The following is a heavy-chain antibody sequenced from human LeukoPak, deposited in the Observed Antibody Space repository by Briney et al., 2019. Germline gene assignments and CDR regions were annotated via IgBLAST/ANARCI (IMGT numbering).Heavy chain of an antibody. CDR1: GGSIRSYY. V-gene: IGHV4-59*01. CDR3: AGMATTAIDS. Sequence: PETLCLTCTVSGGSIRSYYWSWIPAPPGEGLEWSGYIYYSVSTNYNPSLKSRVTIPVDTSKNQCSLKLSSVTAADTAVYYCAGMATTAIDSWGQGTLVTVSS. D-gene: IGHD5-24*01. CDR2: IYYSVST. J-gene: IGHJ4*02.